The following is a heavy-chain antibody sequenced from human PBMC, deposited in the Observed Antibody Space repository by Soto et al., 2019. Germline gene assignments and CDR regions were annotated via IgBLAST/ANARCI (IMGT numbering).Heavy chain of an antibody. CDR2: INAGNGNT. J-gene: IGHJ4*02. D-gene: IGHD2-15*01. Sequence: ASVKVSCKASGYSFTSHAMHWVRQAPGQRLEWMGWINAGNGNTKYSQKFQGRVTITRDTSASTAYMELSSLRSEDTAVYYCLGYCSGGSCYSRGYWGQGTLVTVSS. CDR3: LGYCSGGSCYSRGY. CDR1: GYSFTSHA. V-gene: IGHV1-3*01.